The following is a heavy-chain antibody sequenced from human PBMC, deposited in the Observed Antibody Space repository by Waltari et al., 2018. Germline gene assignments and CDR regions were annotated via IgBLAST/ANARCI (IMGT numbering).Heavy chain of an antibody. CDR1: GYTFTSYY. Sequence: QVQLVQSGAEVKKPGASVKVSCKASGYTFTSYYMHWVRQAPGQGLEWMGIINPSGGRTSYEQKFQGRVTMTRDTSTSTVYMELSSLRSEDTAVYYCAREGNVAVAEASDNWFDPWGQGTLVTVSS. CDR3: AREGNVAVAEASDNWFDP. CDR2: INPSGGRT. J-gene: IGHJ5*02. D-gene: IGHD6-19*01. V-gene: IGHV1-46*01.